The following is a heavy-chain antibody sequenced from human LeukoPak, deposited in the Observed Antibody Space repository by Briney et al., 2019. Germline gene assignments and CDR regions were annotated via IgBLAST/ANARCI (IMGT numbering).Heavy chain of an antibody. CDR2: IYYSGST. Sequence: GSLRLSCAASGFTFSTFWMHWVRQTPGKGLEWIGSIYYSGSTYYNPSLKSRVTISVDTSKNQFSLKLSSVTAADTAVYYCARESTVAGLDYWGQGTLVTVSS. V-gene: IGHV4-39*07. D-gene: IGHD4-11*01. J-gene: IGHJ4*02. CDR1: GFTFSTFW. CDR3: ARESTVAGLDY.